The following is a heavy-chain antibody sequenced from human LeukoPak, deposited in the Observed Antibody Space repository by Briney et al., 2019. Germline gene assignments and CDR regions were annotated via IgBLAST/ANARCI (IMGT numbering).Heavy chain of an antibody. V-gene: IGHV3-21*01. CDR1: GFTFSSYS. Sequence: GGSLRLSCAASGFTFSSYSTNWVRQAQGKGLEWVSSSSSSSTYIYYADSVKGRFTISRDNAKNSLYLQMNSLRAEDTAVYYCAREDRSGHIDYWGQGTLVTVSS. J-gene: IGHJ4*02. CDR2: SSSSSTYI. D-gene: IGHD6-19*01. CDR3: AREDRSGHIDY.